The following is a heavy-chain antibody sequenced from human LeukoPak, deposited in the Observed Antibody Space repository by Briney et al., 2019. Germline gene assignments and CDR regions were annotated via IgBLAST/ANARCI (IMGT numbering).Heavy chain of an antibody. J-gene: IGHJ5*02. CDR3: ARDSRGIAAAGTSNWFDP. CDR2: IYYSGST. Sequence: SETLSLTCTVSGGSISSGSYYWSWIRQPPGKGLEWIGYIYYSGSTIYNPSLKSRVTISVDTSKNQFSLKLSSVTAADTAVYYCARDSRGIAAAGTSNWFDPWGQGTLVTVSS. CDR1: GGSISSGSYY. D-gene: IGHD6-13*01. V-gene: IGHV4-61*01.